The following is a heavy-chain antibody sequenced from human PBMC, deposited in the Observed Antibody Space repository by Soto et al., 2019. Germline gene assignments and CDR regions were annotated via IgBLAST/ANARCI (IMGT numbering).Heavy chain of an antibody. J-gene: IGHJ4*02. Sequence: GGSLRLSCAASGFTFSSYWMSWVRQAPGKGLEWVANIKQDGSEKYYVDSVKGRFTISRDNAKNSLYLQMNSLRAEDTAGYYCARCLGRGSSWSFDYWGQGTLVTVSS. CDR1: GFTFSSYW. D-gene: IGHD6-13*01. V-gene: IGHV3-7*01. CDR3: ARCLGRGSSWSFDY. CDR2: IKQDGSEK.